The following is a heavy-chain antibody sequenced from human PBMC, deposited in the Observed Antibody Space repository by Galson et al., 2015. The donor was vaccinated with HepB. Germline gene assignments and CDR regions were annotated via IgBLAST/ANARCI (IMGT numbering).Heavy chain of an antibody. V-gene: IGHV3-23*01. D-gene: IGHD4-11*01. J-gene: IGHJ6*02. CDR1: ESTFSSSA. Sequence: SLRLSCAASESTFSSSAMTWVRRAPGKGLEWLSSITVSGHVTYYADSVKGRFTISRDNSKSTLYLQMSSLRVEDTAVYYCALNSTVDRFYPGLDVWGPGTTVIVSS. CDR3: ALNSTVDRFYPGLDV. CDR2: ITVSGHVT.